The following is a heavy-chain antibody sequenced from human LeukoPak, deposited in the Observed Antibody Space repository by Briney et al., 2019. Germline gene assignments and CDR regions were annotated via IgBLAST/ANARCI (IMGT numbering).Heavy chain of an antibody. CDR1: EFNFNSYG. J-gene: IGHJ3*02. Sequence: GGSLRLSRATSEFNFNSYGMTWVRQAPGKGLEWVSSISGSGGITQYADSVQGRFTISRDNSKNTLYLQMNSLRAEDTAVYYCAKDPNGDYIGTFDIWGQGKMVTVSS. CDR3: AKDPNGDYIGTFDI. CDR2: ISGSGGIT. D-gene: IGHD4-17*01. V-gene: IGHV3-23*01.